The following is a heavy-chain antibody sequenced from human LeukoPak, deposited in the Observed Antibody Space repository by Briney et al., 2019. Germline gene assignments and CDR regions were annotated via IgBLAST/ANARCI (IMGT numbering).Heavy chain of an antibody. D-gene: IGHD2-8*01. CDR3: AKQSYARSLGE. CDR1: GFPFSDFS. Sequence: GGSLRLSCATSGFPFSDFSVSWVRQAPGKGLEGISTTNSGGTSTYYAESVRGRFTISRDNSKNTLYLQMSSLRVEDTAVYYCAKQSYARSLGEGGPGTLVSVSS. CDR2: TNSGGTST. J-gene: IGHJ4*02. V-gene: IGHV3-23*01.